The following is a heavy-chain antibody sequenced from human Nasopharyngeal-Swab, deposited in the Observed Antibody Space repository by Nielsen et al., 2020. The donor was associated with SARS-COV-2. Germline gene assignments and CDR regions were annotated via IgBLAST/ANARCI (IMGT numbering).Heavy chain of an antibody. D-gene: IGHD6-19*01. J-gene: IGHJ4*02. Sequence: GASLKISCAASGFTFSSYGMHWVRQAPGKGLECVAVIWYDGSNKYYADSVKGRFTISRDNSKNTLYLQMNSLRAEDTAVYYCARDKERAGYSSGWYGLGGQGTLVTVSS. CDR1: GFTFSSYG. CDR3: ARDKERAGYSSGWYGL. V-gene: IGHV3-33*01. CDR2: IWYDGSNK.